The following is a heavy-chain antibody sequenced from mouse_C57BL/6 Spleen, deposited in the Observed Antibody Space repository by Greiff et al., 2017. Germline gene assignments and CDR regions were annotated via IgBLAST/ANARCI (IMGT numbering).Heavy chain of an antibody. CDR2: IDPSDSYT. CDR3: ARRVLRPYWYFDV. D-gene: IGHD1-2*01. V-gene: IGHV1-59*01. J-gene: IGHJ1*03. CDR1: GYTFTSYW. Sequence: QVHVKQPGAELVRPGTSVKLSCKASGYTFTSYWMHWVKQRPGQGLEWIGVIDPSDSYTNYNQKFKGKATLTVDTSSSTAYMQLSSLTSEDSAVYYCARRVLRPYWYFDVWGTGTTVTVSS.